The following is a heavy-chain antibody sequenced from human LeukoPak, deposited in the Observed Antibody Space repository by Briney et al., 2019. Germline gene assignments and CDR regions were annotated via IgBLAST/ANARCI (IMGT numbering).Heavy chain of an antibody. CDR3: ARDGEGYYYYMDV. Sequence: GASVKVSCKASGGTFSSYAISWVRQAPGQGLEWMGWINPNSGGTNYAQKFQGRVTMTRDTSISTAYMELSRLRSDDTAVYYCARDGEGYYYYMDVWGKGTTVTVSS. J-gene: IGHJ6*03. D-gene: IGHD3-3*01. CDR1: GGTFSSYA. CDR2: INPNSGGT. V-gene: IGHV1-2*02.